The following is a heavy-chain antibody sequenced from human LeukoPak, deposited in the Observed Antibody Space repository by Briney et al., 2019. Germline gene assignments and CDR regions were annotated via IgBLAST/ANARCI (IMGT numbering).Heavy chain of an antibody. Sequence: PSETLSLTCAVYGDSFSGYYRRWLRQPPGKGLEWIGEINHSGSTNYNPSLKSRVTISVDKSKNQFSLKVSSVTAADTAVYYCARGPGRKIITMIPYSTRYFDLWGRGTLVTVSS. J-gene: IGHJ2*01. CDR3: ARGPGRKIITMIPYSTRYFDL. CDR2: INHSGST. D-gene: IGHD3-22*01. CDR1: GDSFSGYY. V-gene: IGHV4-34*01.